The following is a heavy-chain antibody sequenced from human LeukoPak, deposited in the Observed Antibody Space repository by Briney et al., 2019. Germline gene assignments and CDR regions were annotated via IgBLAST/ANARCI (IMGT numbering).Heavy chain of an antibody. CDR1: GYSFTSYW. V-gene: IGHV5-10-1*01. Sequence: GESLKISCKGSGYSFTSYWISWVRQMPGKGLEWKGRIDPSDSYTNYSPSFQGHVTISADKSISTAYLQWSSLKASDTAMYYCARLGYSSGASRDNNWFDPWGQGTLVTVSS. CDR2: IDPSDSYT. D-gene: IGHD6-19*01. CDR3: ARLGYSSGASRDNNWFDP. J-gene: IGHJ5*02.